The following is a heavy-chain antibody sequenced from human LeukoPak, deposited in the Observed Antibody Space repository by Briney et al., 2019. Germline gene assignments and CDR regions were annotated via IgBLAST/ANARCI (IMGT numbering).Heavy chain of an antibody. J-gene: IGHJ4*02. Sequence: ASGTLSLTCAVSGGSISSVNWWSWVRQPPGKGLEWLGDTHHSGVTNYNASLKSRVTISVDKSKNQLSLELTSVTAADTAVYYCARGGDSGAYRRFDYWGQGTLVTVSS. CDR3: ARGGDSGAYRRFDY. V-gene: IGHV4-4*02. D-gene: IGHD1-26*01. CDR1: GGSISSVNW. CDR2: THHSGVT.